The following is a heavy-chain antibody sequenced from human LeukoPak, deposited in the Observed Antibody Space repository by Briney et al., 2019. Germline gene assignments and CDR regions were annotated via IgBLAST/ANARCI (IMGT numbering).Heavy chain of an antibody. Sequence: GGSLILSCAASGFTFSSYSMNWVRQAPGKGLEWVSSISSSSSYIYYADSVKGRFTISRDNAKNSLYLQMNSLRAEDTAVYYCARVVASYPDYWGQGTLVTVSS. D-gene: IGHD1-26*01. V-gene: IGHV3-21*01. CDR1: GFTFSSYS. CDR2: ISSSSSYI. J-gene: IGHJ4*02. CDR3: ARVVASYPDY.